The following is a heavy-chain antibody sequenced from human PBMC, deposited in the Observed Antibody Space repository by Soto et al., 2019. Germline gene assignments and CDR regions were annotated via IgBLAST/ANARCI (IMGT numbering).Heavy chain of an antibody. CDR1: GASISNGNYY. CDR2: IYYGAST. CDR3: ARRLGTAGSFDS. V-gene: IGHV4-31*03. J-gene: IGHJ4*02. D-gene: IGHD7-27*01. Sequence: SETLSLTCTVSGASISNGNYYWTWIRQHPGKGLEWIGYIYYGASTYYNSSLKTRVTISIDTSKNQFSLKLSSVTAADTAVYYCARRLGTAGSFDSWGQGALVTVSS.